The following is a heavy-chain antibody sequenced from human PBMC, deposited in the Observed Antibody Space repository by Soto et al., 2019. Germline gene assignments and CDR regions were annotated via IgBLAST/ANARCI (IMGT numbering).Heavy chain of an antibody. J-gene: IGHJ6*02. D-gene: IGHD6-6*01. CDR2: IIPIFGTA. V-gene: IGHV1-69*06. CDR1: GGTFSSYA. CDR3: ARRGGSSSSYYYGMDV. Sequence: QVQLVQSGAEVKKPGSSVKVSCKASGGTFSSYAISWVRQAPGQGLEWMGGIIPIFGTANYAQKFQGRVTITADKSTSTAYMGLSSRRSEDTAVYYCARRGGSSSSYYYGMDVWGQGTTVTVSS.